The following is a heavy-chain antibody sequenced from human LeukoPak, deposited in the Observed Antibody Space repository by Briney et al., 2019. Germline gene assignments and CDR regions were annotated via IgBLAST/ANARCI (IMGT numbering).Heavy chain of an antibody. D-gene: IGHD3-9*01. Sequence: GGSLRLSCAASGFTFSSYAMSWVRQAPGKGLEWVSAISGSGGNTYYADSVKGRFTISRDNSKNTLYLQMNSLRAEDTAVYYCAKSRLRYFDWSIDYWGQGTLVTVSS. CDR3: AKSRLRYFDWSIDY. CDR2: ISGSGGNT. J-gene: IGHJ4*02. CDR1: GFTFSSYA. V-gene: IGHV3-23*01.